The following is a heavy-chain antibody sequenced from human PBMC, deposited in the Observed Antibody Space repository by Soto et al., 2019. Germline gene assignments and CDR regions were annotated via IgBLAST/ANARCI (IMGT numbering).Heavy chain of an antibody. Sequence: SETLSLTCAVYGGSFSGYYWSWIRQPPGKGLEWIGYIYYSGSTNYNPSLKSRVTISVDTSKNQFSLKLSSVTAADTAVYYCARVRRAGSITHFDYWGQGTLVTVSS. D-gene: IGHD3-10*01. CDR1: GGSFSGYY. CDR3: ARVRRAGSITHFDY. CDR2: IYYSGST. V-gene: IGHV4-59*01. J-gene: IGHJ4*02.